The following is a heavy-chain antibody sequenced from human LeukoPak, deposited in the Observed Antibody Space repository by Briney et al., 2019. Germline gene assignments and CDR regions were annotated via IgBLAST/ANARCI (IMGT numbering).Heavy chain of an antibody. CDR1: GISLSNYG. CDR2: ISGSGGST. V-gene: IGHV3-23*01. Sequence: GSLRLSCAVSGISLSNYGMSWVRQAPGKGLEWVAGISGSGGSTNYADSVKGRFTIYRDNPKNTLYLQMNRLRAEDTAVYFCAKRGVVIRVILVGFHKEAYYFDSWGQGALVTVSS. D-gene: IGHD3-22*01. CDR3: AKRGVVIRVILVGFHKEAYYFDS. J-gene: IGHJ4*02.